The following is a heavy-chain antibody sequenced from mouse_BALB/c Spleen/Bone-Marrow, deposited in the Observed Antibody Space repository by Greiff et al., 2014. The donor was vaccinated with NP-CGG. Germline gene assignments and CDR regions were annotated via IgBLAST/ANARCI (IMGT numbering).Heavy chain of an antibody. Sequence: QVQLQQSGAELVRPGASVKLSCKASGYTFTSYWINWVKQRPGQDLEWIGNIYPSDSYTNYNQKFKDKATLTVDKSSSTAYMQLSSPTSEDSAVYYCTRPGYFYGSGPYAMDYWGQGTSVTVSS. CDR1: GYTFTSYW. CDR2: IYPSDSYT. J-gene: IGHJ4*01. CDR3: TRPGYFYGSGPYAMDY. D-gene: IGHD1-1*01. V-gene: IGHV1-69*02.